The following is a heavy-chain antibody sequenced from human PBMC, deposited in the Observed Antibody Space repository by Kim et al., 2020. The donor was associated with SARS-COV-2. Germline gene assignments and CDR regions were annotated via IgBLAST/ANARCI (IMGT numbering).Heavy chain of an antibody. J-gene: IGHJ3*02. D-gene: IGHD3-9*01. V-gene: IGHV4-31*03. CDR3: ARAGSRYYDILTGYYRDAFDI. CDR1: GGSISSGGYY. CDR2: IYYSGST. Sequence: SETLSLTCTVSGGSISSGGYYWSWIRQHPGKGLEWIGYIYYSGSTYYNPSLKSRVTISVDTSKNQFSLKLSSVTAADTAVYYCARAGSRYYDILTGYYRDAFDIWGQGTMVTVSS.